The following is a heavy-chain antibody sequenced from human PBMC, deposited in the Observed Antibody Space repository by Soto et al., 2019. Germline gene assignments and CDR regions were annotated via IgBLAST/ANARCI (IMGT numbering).Heavy chain of an antibody. CDR3: ARHAYCSSTSCHAGVDY. CDR1: GGSISSSDFY. CDR2: MYYSGST. J-gene: IGHJ4*02. V-gene: IGHV4-39*01. Sequence: PSETLSLTCTVSGGSISSSDFYWGWLRQTPGKGLEFIGSMYYSGSTYYNPSLKSRVTISVDTSKNQFSLKLSSVTAADTAVYYCARHAYCSSTSCHAGVDYWGQGTLVTVSS. D-gene: IGHD2-2*01.